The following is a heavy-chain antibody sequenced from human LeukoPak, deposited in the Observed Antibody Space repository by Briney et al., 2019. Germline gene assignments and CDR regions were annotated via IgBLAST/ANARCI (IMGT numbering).Heavy chain of an antibody. D-gene: IGHD3-3*01. J-gene: IGHJ6*02. CDR3: ARIGEHITIFGVVRFYYYYGMDV. CDR1: GGTFSSYA. Sequence: SVKVSCKASGGTFSSYAISRVRQAPGQGLEWMGGIIPIFGTANYAQKFQGRVTITADESTSTAYMELSSLRSEDTAVYYCARIGEHITIFGVVRFYYYYGMDVWGQGTTVTVSS. V-gene: IGHV1-69*13. CDR2: IIPIFGTA.